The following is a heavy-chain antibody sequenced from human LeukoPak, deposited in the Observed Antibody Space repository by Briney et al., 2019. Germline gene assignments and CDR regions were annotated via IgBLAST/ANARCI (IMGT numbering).Heavy chain of an antibody. CDR1: GGSISSSSYY. CDR3: ARLVPYSSGWYNAFDI. V-gene: IGHV4-39*01. J-gene: IGHJ3*02. Sequence: PSETLSLTCTVSGGSISSSSYYWGWIRQPPGKGLEWFGSIYYSGSTYYNPSLKSRVTISVDTSKNQFSLKLSSVTAAHTAVYYCARLVPYSSGWYNAFDIWGQGTLVTVSS. CDR2: IYYSGST. D-gene: IGHD6-19*01.